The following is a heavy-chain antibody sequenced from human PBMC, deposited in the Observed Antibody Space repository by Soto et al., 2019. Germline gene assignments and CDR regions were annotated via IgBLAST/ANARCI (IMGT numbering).Heavy chain of an antibody. CDR1: GGSISSYY. J-gene: IGHJ3*02. D-gene: IGHD3-22*01. V-gene: IGHV4-59*01. CDR2: IYYSGST. CDR3: ARFAGDGSSGYDAFDI. Sequence: PSETLSLTCTVSGGSISSYYWSWIRQPPGKGLEWIGYIYYSGSTNYNPSLKSRVTISVDTSKNQFSLKLSSVTAADTAVYYCARFAGDGSSGYDAFDIWGQGTMVTVSS.